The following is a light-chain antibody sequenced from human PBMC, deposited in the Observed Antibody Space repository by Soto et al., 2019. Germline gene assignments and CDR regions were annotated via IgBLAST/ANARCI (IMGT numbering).Light chain of an antibody. CDR1: QSVSSY. CDR3: QQVKNWPPIT. CDR2: DAS. J-gene: IGKJ4*01. Sequence: SAAAVSLYQRERATLSCRASQSVSSYLAWYQQKPGQAPRLLIYDASNRATGIPARFSGSGSGTEFTLTISSLQSEDFAIFYCQQVKNWPPITFGGGTIVDIK. V-gene: IGKV3-11*01.